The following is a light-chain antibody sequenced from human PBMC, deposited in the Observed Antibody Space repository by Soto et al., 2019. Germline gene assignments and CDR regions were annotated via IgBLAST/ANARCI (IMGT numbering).Light chain of an antibody. CDR1: QSVSSD. J-gene: IGKJ1*01. Sequence: EIVVTQSPGTLSVSPGERATLSCRASQSVSSDLAWYQQRPGQAPRLLMYSASARATGVPARFSGSGSGTEFPLTVSSLQSEDCAVYYCQQYNNWPRTFGQRTKVEIK. CDR3: QQYNNWPRT. CDR2: SAS. V-gene: IGKV3-15*01.